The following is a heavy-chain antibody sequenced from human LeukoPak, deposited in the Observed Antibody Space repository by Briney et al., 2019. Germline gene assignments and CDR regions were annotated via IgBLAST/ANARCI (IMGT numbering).Heavy chain of an antibody. Sequence: SGGSLRLSCAASGLTFSSYWMSWVRQAPGKGLEWVANIKQDGSEKYYVDSVKGRFAISRDNAKNSLYLQMNGLRVEDTAIYYCARVYYASWSGQPLSQHWLDPWGQGTLVTVSS. CDR3: ARVYYASWSGQPLSQHWLDP. CDR1: GLTFSSYW. D-gene: IGHD3-3*01. J-gene: IGHJ5*02. V-gene: IGHV3-7*04. CDR2: IKQDGSEK.